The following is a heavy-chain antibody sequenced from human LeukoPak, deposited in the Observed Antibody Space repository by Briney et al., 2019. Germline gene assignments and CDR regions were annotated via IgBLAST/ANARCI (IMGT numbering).Heavy chain of an antibody. CDR1: GGSISSGGYY. Sequence: SQTLSLTCTVSGGSISSGGYYWSWIRQHPGKGLEWIGYIYYSGSTYYNPSLRSRVTISVDTSKNQFSLKLSSVTAADTAVYYCARDRWGDCSSTSCYTNWFDPWGQGTLVTVSS. V-gene: IGHV4-31*03. CDR2: IYYSGST. J-gene: IGHJ5*02. CDR3: ARDRWGDCSSTSCYTNWFDP. D-gene: IGHD2-2*02.